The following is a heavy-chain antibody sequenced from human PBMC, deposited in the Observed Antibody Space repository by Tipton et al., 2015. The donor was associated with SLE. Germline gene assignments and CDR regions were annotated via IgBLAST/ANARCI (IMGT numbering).Heavy chain of an antibody. CDR3: ARVGQWLDHDAFDI. D-gene: IGHD6-19*01. J-gene: IGHJ3*02. CDR1: GGSINSQF. CDR2: AYYSGSA. V-gene: IGHV4-59*11. Sequence: GLVKPSETLSLTCTVSGGSINSQFWSWIRLPPGKGLEWIGYAYYSGSANYNPSLKSRVTMSVGTSKNQFSLNLSSVTAADTAVLYCARVGQWLDHDAFDIWGQGTMVTVSS.